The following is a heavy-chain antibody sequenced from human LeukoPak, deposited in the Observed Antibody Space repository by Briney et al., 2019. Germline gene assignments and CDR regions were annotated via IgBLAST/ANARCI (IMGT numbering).Heavy chain of an antibody. J-gene: IGHJ4*02. CDR2: INPNSGGT. Sequence: ASVKVSCKPSGYTFTVNYIHWVRQAPGQGPERVGWINPNSGGTNYAQKFQGRVTMTSDTSISTAYMELSRLTSDDTAVYYCARVGFCTKGVCYCFDYWGQGTLVTVSS. V-gene: IGHV1-2*02. CDR1: GYTFTVNY. D-gene: IGHD2-8*01. CDR3: ARVGFCTKGVCYCFDY.